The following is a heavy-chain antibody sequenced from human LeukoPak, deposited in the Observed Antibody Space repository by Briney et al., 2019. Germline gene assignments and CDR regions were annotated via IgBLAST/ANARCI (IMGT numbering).Heavy chain of an antibody. CDR3: ARENDFWSGYLDY. J-gene: IGHJ4*02. CDR2: IYTSGST. V-gene: IGHV4-61*02. D-gene: IGHD3-3*01. Sequence: SETLSLTCTVSGGSISSSSYYWSWIRQPAGKGLEWIGRIYTSGSTNYNPSLKSRVTMSVDTSKNQFSLKLSSVTAADTAVYYCARENDFWSGYLDYWGQGTLVTVSS. CDR1: GGSISSSSYY.